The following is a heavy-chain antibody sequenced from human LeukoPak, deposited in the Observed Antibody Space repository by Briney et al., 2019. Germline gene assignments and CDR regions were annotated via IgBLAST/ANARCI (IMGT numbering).Heavy chain of an antibody. D-gene: IGHD5-24*01. CDR2: IRYDGSNK. CDR1: GFTFSSYG. Sequence: GGSLRLSCAASGFTFSSYGMHWVRQAPGKGLEWVAFIRYDGSNKYYADSVKGRFTISRDNSKNTLYLQMNSLRAEDTAVYYCARARGMATEGFDYWGQGTLVTVSS. CDR3: ARARGMATEGFDY. J-gene: IGHJ4*02. V-gene: IGHV3-30*02.